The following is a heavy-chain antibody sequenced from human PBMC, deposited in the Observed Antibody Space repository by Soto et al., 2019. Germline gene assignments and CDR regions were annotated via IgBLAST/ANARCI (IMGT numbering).Heavy chain of an antibody. CDR3: AKDPDWYVRGGLD. CDR1: GFTFSSYA. D-gene: IGHD3-16*01. CDR2: ISGSGGST. Sequence: EVQLLESGGGLVQPGGSLRLSCAASGFTFSSYAMSWVRQAPGKGLEWVSAISGSGGSTYYADSVKGRFTISRDNSKTTLYLQMTGLRAEDTAVYYCAKDPDWYVRGGLDWGQGTLVTVSS. J-gene: IGHJ4*02. V-gene: IGHV3-23*01.